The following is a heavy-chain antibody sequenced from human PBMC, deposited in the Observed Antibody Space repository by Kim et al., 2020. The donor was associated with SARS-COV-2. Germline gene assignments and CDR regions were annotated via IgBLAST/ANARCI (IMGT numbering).Heavy chain of an antibody. D-gene: IGHD3-10*01. CDR1: GFTFSSYA. Sequence: GGSLRLSCAASGFTFSSYAMSWVRQAPGKGLEWVSAISGSGGSTYYADSVKGRFTISRDNSKNTLYLQMNSLRAEDTAVYYCAKVGLTYYYGSGSSSEEDWFDPWGQGTLVTVSS. CDR2: ISGSGGST. V-gene: IGHV3-23*01. CDR3: AKVGLTYYYGSGSSSEEDWFDP. J-gene: IGHJ5*02.